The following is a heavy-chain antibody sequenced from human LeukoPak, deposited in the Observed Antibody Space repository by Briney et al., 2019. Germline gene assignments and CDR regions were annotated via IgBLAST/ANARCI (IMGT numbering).Heavy chain of an antibody. CDR3: ARYLYYDSSGPIIGDAFDI. D-gene: IGHD3-22*01. Sequence: TETLSLTCAVSGYSLSSGYYWGWIRQPPGKGLEWIGSICHSGSTYYNPSLKSRVTISVDTSKNQFSLKLSSVTAADTAVYYCARYLYYDSSGPIIGDAFDIWGQGTMVTVSS. CDR1: GYSLSSGYY. V-gene: IGHV4-38-2*01. CDR2: ICHSGST. J-gene: IGHJ3*02.